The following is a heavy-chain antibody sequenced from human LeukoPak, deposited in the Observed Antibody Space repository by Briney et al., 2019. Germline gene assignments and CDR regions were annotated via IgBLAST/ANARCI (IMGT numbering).Heavy chain of an antibody. CDR1: GDSIISYY. CDR2: IHHFGRT. Sequence: SETLSLTCSVSGDSIISYYWNWLRQSPGKGLEWIGNIHHFGRTEYNSSLRSRVTMFLDSSKNQFSLKLTSVAPTDTAVYYCARGLWTQPGLVPFNYWGQGILVTVSS. V-gene: IGHV4-59*01. J-gene: IGHJ4*02. D-gene: IGHD5-18*01. CDR3: ARGLWTQPGLVPFNY.